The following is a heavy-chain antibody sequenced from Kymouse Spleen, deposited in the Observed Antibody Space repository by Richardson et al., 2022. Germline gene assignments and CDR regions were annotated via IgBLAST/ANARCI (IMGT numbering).Heavy chain of an antibody. Sequence: QVQLQESGPGLVKPSGTLSLTCAVSGGSISSSNWWSWVRQPPGKGLEWIGEIYHSGSTNYNPSLKSRVTISVDKSKNQFSLKLSSVTAADTAVYYCARDQSSLNWNYLSYYYYGMDVWGQGTTVTVSS. V-gene: IGHV4-4*02. CDR1: GGSISSSNW. CDR2: IYHSGST. CDR3: ARDQSSLNWNYLSYYYYGMDV. D-gene: IGHD1-7*01. J-gene: IGHJ6*02.